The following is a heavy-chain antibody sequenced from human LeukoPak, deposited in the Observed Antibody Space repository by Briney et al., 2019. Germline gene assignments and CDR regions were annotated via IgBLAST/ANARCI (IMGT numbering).Heavy chain of an antibody. V-gene: IGHV1-69*13. D-gene: IGHD3-10*01. CDR3: ASGGFLEGSGLDY. Sequence: GASVKVSCKASGGTFSSYAISWVRQAPGQGLEWMGGIIPIFGTANYAQKFQGRVTITADESTSTAYMELSSLRCEDTAVYYCASGGFLEGSGLDYWGQRTLVTVSS. CDR2: IIPIFGTA. CDR1: GGTFSSYA. J-gene: IGHJ4*02.